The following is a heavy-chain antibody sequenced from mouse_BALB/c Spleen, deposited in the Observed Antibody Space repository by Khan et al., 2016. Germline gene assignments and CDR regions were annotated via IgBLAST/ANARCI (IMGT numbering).Heavy chain of an antibody. J-gene: IGHJ4*01. CDR3: ARSYSSDAVDY. V-gene: IGHV9-4*02. Sequence: QIQLVQSGPELKKPGETVRISCKASGYTFTTAGMQWVQKMPGKGLKWIGWLNTHSGVPNYAEDFKGRFAFSLETSVSVAYLQISNLKNEETATYFCARSYSSDAVDYWGQGTSVTVSS. D-gene: IGHD2-12*01. CDR2: LNTHSGVP. CDR1: GYTFTTAG.